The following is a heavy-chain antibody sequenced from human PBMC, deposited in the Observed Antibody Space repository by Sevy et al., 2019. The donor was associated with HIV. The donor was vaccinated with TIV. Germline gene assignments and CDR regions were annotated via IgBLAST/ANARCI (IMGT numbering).Heavy chain of an antibody. Sequence: SETLSLTCDVYGGSFSGYYWSWIRQPPGKGLEWIGEINHSGSTNYNPSLKSRVTISEDTSKNQFSLKRSSVTAAETAVYYCTRHCSSTTCSHAFDIWGQGTMVTVSS. D-gene: IGHD2-2*01. V-gene: IGHV4-34*01. CDR2: INHSGST. CDR1: GGSFSGYY. CDR3: TRHCSSTTCSHAFDI. J-gene: IGHJ3*02.